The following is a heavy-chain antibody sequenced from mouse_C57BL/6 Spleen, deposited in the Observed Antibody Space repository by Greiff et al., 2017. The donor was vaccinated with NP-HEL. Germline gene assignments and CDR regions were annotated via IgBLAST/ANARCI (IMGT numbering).Heavy chain of an antibody. D-gene: IGHD1-1*01. J-gene: IGHJ3*01. V-gene: IGHV1-52*01. CDR2: IDPSDSET. Sequence: VQLQQPGAELVRPGSSVKLSCKASGYTFTSYWMHWVKQRPIQGLEWIGNIDPSDSETHYNQKFKDKATLTVDKSSSTAYMQLSSLTSEDSAVYYCARGYGSTWFADWGQGTLVTVSA. CDR3: ARGYGSTWFAD. CDR1: GYTFTSYW.